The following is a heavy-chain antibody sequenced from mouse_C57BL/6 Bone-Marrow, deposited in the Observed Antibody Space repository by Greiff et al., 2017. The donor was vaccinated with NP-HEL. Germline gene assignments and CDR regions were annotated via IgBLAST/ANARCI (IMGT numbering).Heavy chain of an antibody. J-gene: IGHJ2*01. CDR2: IDPEDGGT. Sequence: EVKVVESGAELVKPGASVKLSCTASGFNFTDYYMHWVKQRTEQGLEWIGRIDPEDGGTKYAPKFQGKATITADTSSNTAYLQLSSLTSEDTAVYYCASPFTTGDFDYWGQGTTLTVSS. D-gene: IGHD1-1*01. CDR3: ASPFTTGDFDY. CDR1: GFNFTDYY. V-gene: IGHV14-2*01.